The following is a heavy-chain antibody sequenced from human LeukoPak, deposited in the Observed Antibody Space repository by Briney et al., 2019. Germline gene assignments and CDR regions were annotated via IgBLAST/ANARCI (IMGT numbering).Heavy chain of an antibody. Sequence: SETLSLTCTVSGGSISSSSYYWGWIRQPPGKGLEWIGEINHSGSTNYNPSLKSRVTISVDTSKNQFSLKLSSVTAADTAVYYCARRYSSSFPIDYWGQGTLVTVSS. CDR3: ARRYSSSFPIDY. CDR1: GGSISSSSYY. V-gene: IGHV4-39*07. D-gene: IGHD6-6*01. CDR2: INHSGST. J-gene: IGHJ4*02.